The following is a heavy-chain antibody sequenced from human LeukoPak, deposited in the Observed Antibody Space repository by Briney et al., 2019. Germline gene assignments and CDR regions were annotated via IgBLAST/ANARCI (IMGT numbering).Heavy chain of an antibody. CDR1: GGSINKFY. V-gene: IGHV4-59*08. J-gene: IGHJ4*02. D-gene: IGHD4-17*01. CDR3: ARRTVVLDF. Sequence: PSETLSLTCTVSGGSINKFYWSWIRQSPEKGLEWIGYIYSSGSTTYNPSLKSRVSISVDTSKNQFSLKLTSMTAADTAVYCCARRTVVLDFWGQGTLVTVSS. CDR2: IYSSGST.